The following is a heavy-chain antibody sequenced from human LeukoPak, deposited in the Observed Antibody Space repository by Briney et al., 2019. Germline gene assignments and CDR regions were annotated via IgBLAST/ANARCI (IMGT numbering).Heavy chain of an antibody. Sequence: GGSLRLSCVVSGFTFSSNGMSWVRQAPGKGLKWVSAISGSGGTTAYADSVKGRFTISRDNSKNTLYLQMNSLRAEDTAVYYCARAPPCSGGSCYSGYFDCWGQGTLVTVSS. D-gene: IGHD2-15*01. CDR2: ISGSGGTT. CDR1: GFTFSSNG. V-gene: IGHV3-23*01. CDR3: ARAPPCSGGSCYSGYFDC. J-gene: IGHJ4*02.